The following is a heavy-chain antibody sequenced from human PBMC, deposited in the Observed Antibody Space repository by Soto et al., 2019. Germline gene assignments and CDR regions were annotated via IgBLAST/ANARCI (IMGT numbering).Heavy chain of an antibody. V-gene: IGHV3-21*01. Sequence: EVQLVESGGGLVKPGGSLRLSCAASGFSFNRNSMNCVRQAPGKGLEWVSSISSSRRYIYYADSVKGRFTISRDNAKNSLYLQMNGLRAEDTAVYYCARDGPGYSGYDVYFDYWGQGTLVTVSS. CDR3: ARDGPGYSGYDVYFDY. D-gene: IGHD5-12*01. CDR2: ISSSRRYI. CDR1: GFSFNRNS. J-gene: IGHJ4*02.